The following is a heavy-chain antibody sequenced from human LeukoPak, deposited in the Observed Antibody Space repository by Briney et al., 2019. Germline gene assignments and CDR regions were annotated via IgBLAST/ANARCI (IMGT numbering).Heavy chain of an antibody. CDR3: ARLVGATGWFDP. CDR2: IYYSGST. CDR1: GGSISSYY. D-gene: IGHD1-26*01. Sequence: SETLSLTCTVSGGSISSYYWSWIRQPPGKGLEWIGYIYYSGSTNYNPSLKSRVTISVDTSKNQFSLKLSSVTAADTAVYYCARLVGATGWFDPWGQGTLVTVSS. V-gene: IGHV4-59*01. J-gene: IGHJ5*02.